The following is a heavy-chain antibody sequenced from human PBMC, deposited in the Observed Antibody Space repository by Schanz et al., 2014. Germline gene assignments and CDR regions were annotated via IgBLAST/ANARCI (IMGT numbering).Heavy chain of an antibody. Sequence: QVQLVESGGGLVKPGGSLRLSCTGTGFIFSDYYMTWIRQAPGRGLEWVSGISDSGGSKYYVDSVEGRFTISRDNSKNTLYLQMNNLRAEDTAVYYCPREMGSALLRYFDLWGRGTLVTVSS. CDR1: GFIFSDYY. CDR2: ISDSGGSK. CDR3: PREMGSALLRYFDL. D-gene: IGHD1-26*01. J-gene: IGHJ2*01. V-gene: IGHV3-11*01.